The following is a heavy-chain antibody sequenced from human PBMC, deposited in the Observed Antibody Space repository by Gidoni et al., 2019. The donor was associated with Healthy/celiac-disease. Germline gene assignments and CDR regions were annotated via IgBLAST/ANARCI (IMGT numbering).Heavy chain of an antibody. Sequence: QVQLVESGGGVVQPGRSLRLSCAASGFTFSSYGMHWVRQAPGKGLEWVAVISYDGSNKYYADSVKGRFTISRDNSKNTLYLQMNSLRAEDTAVYYCAKELWFGESADAFDIWGQGTMVTVSS. J-gene: IGHJ3*02. CDR2: ISYDGSNK. V-gene: IGHV3-30*18. CDR3: AKELWFGESADAFDI. D-gene: IGHD3-10*01. CDR1: GFTFSSYG.